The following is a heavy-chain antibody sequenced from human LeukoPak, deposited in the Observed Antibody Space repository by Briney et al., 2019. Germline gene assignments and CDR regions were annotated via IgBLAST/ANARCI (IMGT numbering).Heavy chain of an antibody. CDR2: IYSGGST. V-gene: IGHV3-53*01. D-gene: IGHD1-26*01. CDR1: GFTVSSNY. Sequence: GGSLRLSCAASGFTVSSNYMSWVRQAPGKRLEWVSVIYSGGSTYYADSVKGRFTISRDNSKNTLYLQMNSLRAEDTAVYYCARDSGAGGYYFDYWGQGTLVTVSS. J-gene: IGHJ4*02. CDR3: ARDSGAGGYYFDY.